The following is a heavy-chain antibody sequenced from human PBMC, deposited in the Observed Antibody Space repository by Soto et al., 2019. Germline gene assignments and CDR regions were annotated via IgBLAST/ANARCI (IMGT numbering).Heavy chain of an antibody. Sequence: QVQLQESGPGLLKPSETLSLTCTVSGDSISNYYWSWIRQPPGKGLERIAYINYSGSTNYSPSLRSRVTISLDTSKKQFFLNLTSVTAADTAVYYCARDRRFSDWSQWAFDIWGQGTMVTVSS. CDR2: INYSGST. D-gene: IGHD3-9*01. CDR3: ARDRRFSDWSQWAFDI. V-gene: IGHV4-59*01. J-gene: IGHJ3*02. CDR1: GDSISNYY.